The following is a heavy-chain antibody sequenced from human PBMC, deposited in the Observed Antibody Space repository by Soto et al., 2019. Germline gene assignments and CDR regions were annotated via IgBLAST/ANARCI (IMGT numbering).Heavy chain of an antibody. J-gene: IGHJ4*02. CDR2: IFYSGST. V-gene: IGHV4-59*01. CDR3: ARLGYCSSTSCYVLILDY. Sequence: SETLSLTCTVSGGSISSYYWSWIRQPPGKGLEWIGYIFYSGSTNYNPSLKSRVTISVDTSKNQFSLKLSSVTAADTAVYYCARLGYCSSTSCYVLILDYWGQGTLVTVS. CDR1: GGSISSYY. D-gene: IGHD2-2*01.